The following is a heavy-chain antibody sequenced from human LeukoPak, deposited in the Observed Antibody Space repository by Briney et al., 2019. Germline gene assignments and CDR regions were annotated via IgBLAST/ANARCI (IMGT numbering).Heavy chain of an antibody. J-gene: IGHJ4*02. D-gene: IGHD6-19*01. CDR1: GFTLSRHW. CDR2: INQGGSEK. CDR3: ARVDGYNNGWYDY. Sequence: GGSLRLSCAASGFTLSRHWMGWVRQAPGKGLEWVANINQGGSEKYYVDSVKDPCTISRNNAENSLYLQMNSLRVEDTAVYYCARVDGYNNGWYDYWGQGTLVTVSS. V-gene: IGHV3-7*05.